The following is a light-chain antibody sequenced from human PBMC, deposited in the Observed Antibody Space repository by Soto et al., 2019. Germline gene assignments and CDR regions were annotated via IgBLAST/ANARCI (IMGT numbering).Light chain of an antibody. CDR3: QQYNNWPRTWT. CDR1: QSVSSN. J-gene: IGKJ1*01. V-gene: IGKV3-15*01. Sequence: ELVMTQSPATLSVSPGARATLSCRARQSVSSNLAWYQQKPGQAPSLLIYGASTRDTGIPARFSGRESLKEFTRNISSLQSEEFAGYYCQQYNNWPRTWTFGQGTKVEIK. CDR2: GAS.